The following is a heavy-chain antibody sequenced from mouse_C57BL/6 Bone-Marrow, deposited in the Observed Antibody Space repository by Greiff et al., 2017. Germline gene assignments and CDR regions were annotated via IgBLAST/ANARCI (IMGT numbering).Heavy chain of an antibody. J-gene: IGHJ1*03. V-gene: IGHV1-85*01. CDR3: ARRGIYYDYLRFHWYFDV. D-gene: IGHD2-4*01. CDR1: GYTFPSYD. Sequence: QVQLQESGPELVKPGASVKLSCKASGYTFPSYDINWVKQRPGQGLEWIGGIYPRDGSTKYNEKFKGKATLTVDTSSSTAYMELHSLTSEDSAVYFCARRGIYYDYLRFHWYFDVWGTGTTVTVSS. CDR2: IYPRDGST.